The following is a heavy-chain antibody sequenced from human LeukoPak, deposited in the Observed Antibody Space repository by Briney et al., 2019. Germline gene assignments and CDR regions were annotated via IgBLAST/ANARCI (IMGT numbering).Heavy chain of an antibody. CDR2: INPKSGGT. Sequence: GASVKVSCKASGYTFTDYYMHWVRQAPGQGLEWMGWINPKSGGTNYAQKFQGRVTMTRDTSAGTAYMELSSLRSEDMAVYYCASSWGDSSGYYYTNYAFDIWGQGTMVTVSS. J-gene: IGHJ3*02. CDR3: ASSWGDSSGYYYTNYAFDI. CDR1: GYTFTDYY. D-gene: IGHD3-22*01. V-gene: IGHV1-2*02.